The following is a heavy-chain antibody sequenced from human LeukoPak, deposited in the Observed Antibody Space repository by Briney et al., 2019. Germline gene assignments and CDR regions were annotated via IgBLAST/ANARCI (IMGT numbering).Heavy chain of an antibody. CDR3: TREDYHSSGYRYFDY. CDR1: GFTFGDYA. D-gene: IGHD3-22*01. CDR2: IRSKAYGGTT. J-gene: IGHJ4*02. V-gene: IGHV3-49*04. Sequence: GRSLRLSCTASGFTFGDYAMSWVRQAPGKGLEWVGFIRSKAYGGTTEYAASVKGRFTISRDDSKSIAYLQMNSLKTEDTAVYYCTREDYHSSGYRYFDYWGQGTLVTVSS.